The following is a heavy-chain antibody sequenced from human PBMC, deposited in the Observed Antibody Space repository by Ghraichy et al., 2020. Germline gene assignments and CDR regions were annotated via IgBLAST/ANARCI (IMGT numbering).Heavy chain of an antibody. CDR1: GFTFSDAW. CDR2: IKSETDGGTT. D-gene: IGHD3-22*01. Sequence: GGSLRLSCVASGFTFSDAWMSWVRQAPGKGLEWVGRIKSETDGGTTDYAAPVKGRFTISRDESKNTVYLQMNGLKIEDTALYYCLYYYDSSGYPDFDYWGQGTLVTVSS. V-gene: IGHV3-15*01. CDR3: LYYYDSSGYPDFDY. J-gene: IGHJ4*02.